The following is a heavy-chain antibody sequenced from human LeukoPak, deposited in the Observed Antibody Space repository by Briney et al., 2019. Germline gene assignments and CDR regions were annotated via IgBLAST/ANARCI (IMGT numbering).Heavy chain of an antibody. CDR2: ISSTSSSI. CDR3: ARGCSGGSCYFLVSDY. J-gene: IGHJ4*02. V-gene: IGHV3-21*01. CDR1: GFTFSSYS. D-gene: IGHD2-15*01. Sequence: SGGSLRLSCVASGFTFSSYSMNWVRQAPGKGLEWVSFISSTSSSIYYAESVRGRFTISRDNAKNSLYLQMNSLRAEDTAVYYCARGCSGGSCYFLVSDYWGQGTLVTVSS.